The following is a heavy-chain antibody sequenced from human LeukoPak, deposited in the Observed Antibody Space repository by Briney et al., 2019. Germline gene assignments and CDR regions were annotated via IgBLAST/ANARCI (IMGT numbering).Heavy chain of an antibody. J-gene: IGHJ4*02. CDR3: ARDVSMLLGGSDC. CDR2: TTDTGGST. Sequence: GSLRLSCAASGFSFSTYAMTWLRHAPGKGLEWGSTTTDTGGSTTYADPVKGRFTMSRDNSKNTLYLQLNSLRADDTAVYYCARDVSMLLGGSDCWGPGTLVTVSS. CDR1: GFSFSTYA. V-gene: IGHV3-23*01. D-gene: IGHD2-8*01.